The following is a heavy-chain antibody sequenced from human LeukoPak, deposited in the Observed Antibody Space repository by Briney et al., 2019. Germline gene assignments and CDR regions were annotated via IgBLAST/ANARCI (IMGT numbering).Heavy chain of an antibody. V-gene: IGHV3-49*03. CDR2: IRSKEYGGAS. Sequence: GGSLRLSCTASGFTFGDYAMSWFRQAPEKGLEWVGFIRSKEYGGASEYAASVKGRFTISRDDSKSIAYLQMNSLKTEDTAVYYCTRDGGEQGVAWSQWYYFDYWGQGTLVTVSS. CDR3: TRDGGEQGVAWSQWYYFDY. J-gene: IGHJ4*02. CDR1: GFTFGDYA. D-gene: IGHD3-16*01.